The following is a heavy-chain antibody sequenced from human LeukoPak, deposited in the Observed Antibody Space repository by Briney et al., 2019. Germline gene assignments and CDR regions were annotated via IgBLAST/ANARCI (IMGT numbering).Heavy chain of an antibody. CDR3: ARHTRQYYYDSSGYYWSPRHSDAFDI. CDR1: GGSISSYY. D-gene: IGHD3-22*01. Sequence: SETLSLTCTVSGGSISSYYWSWIRQPPGKGLEWIGYIYYSGSTNYNPSLKSRVTISVDTSKNQFSLKLSSVTAADTAVYYCARHTRQYYYDSSGYYWSPRHSDAFDIWGQGTMVTVSS. J-gene: IGHJ3*02. V-gene: IGHV4-59*08. CDR2: IYYSGST.